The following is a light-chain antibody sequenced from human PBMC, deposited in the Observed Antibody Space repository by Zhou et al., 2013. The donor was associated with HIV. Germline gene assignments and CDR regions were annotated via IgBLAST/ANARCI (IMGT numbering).Light chain of an antibody. CDR3: QQYYSYPRT. V-gene: IGKV1-8*01. Sequence: AIRMTQSPSSLSASTGDRVTITCRASQGISSHLAWYQQKPGKAPKLLIYAASTLQSGVPSRFSGSGSGTDFTLTISCLQSEDFATYYCQQYYSYPRTFGQGTKLE. CDR1: QGISSH. CDR2: AAS. J-gene: IGKJ2*01.